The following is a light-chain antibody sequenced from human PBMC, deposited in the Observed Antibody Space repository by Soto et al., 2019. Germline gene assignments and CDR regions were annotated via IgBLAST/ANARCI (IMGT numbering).Light chain of an antibody. CDR2: DTF. V-gene: IGKV3-11*01. Sequence: IVLTQSPATLSLSPGARATLSCRAGQSVSNYLAWYQQKPGQAPRLLIYDTFNMATGIPARFSGSGSGTDFTLTISSLEPEDLAVYFCVQRSTWPWTSGQGTKVEIK. J-gene: IGKJ1*01. CDR3: VQRSTWPWT. CDR1: QSVSNY.